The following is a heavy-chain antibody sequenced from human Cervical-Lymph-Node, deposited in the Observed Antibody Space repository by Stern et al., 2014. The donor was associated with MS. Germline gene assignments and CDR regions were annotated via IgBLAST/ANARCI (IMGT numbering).Heavy chain of an antibody. V-gene: IGHV4-31*03. J-gene: IGHJ4*02. D-gene: IGHD3-3*01. CDR1: GGSISSGNYY. CDR3: ARGSREVLLPRFYFDY. CDR2: IYYSGST. Sequence: VQLVESGPGLVKPSQTLSLTCTVSGGSISSGNYYWSWIRQHPGKGLEWIGSIYYSGSTYYNPPLKSRVTTSIDTSKNQFSLKLSSVTAADTAVYYCARGSREVLLPRFYFDYWGQGTLVTVSS.